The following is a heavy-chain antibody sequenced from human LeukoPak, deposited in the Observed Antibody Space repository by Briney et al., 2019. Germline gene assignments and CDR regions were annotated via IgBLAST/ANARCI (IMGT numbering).Heavy chain of an antibody. CDR3: ARDGNVERPYDS. V-gene: IGHV4-4*07. CDR1: GGSISGYF. CDR2: IHPSGGS. D-gene: IGHD1-26*01. Sequence: PSETLSLTCTVSGGSISGYFWSWIRQPAGKGLEWIGRIHPSGGSNYNPSLKSRLTMSVDTSKNQFSLNLSSVTAADTAVYFCARDGNVERPYDSWGQGTLVTVSP. J-gene: IGHJ4*02.